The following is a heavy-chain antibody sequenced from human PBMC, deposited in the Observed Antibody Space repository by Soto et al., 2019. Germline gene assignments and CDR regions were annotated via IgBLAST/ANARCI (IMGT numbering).Heavy chain of an antibody. Sequence: PGESLKISCKGSGYSFTSYWISWVRQMPGKGLEWMGRIDPSDSYTNYSPSFQGHVTISADKSISTAYLQWSSLKASDTAMYYCARQGGGYCSGGSCYIYYYGMDVWGQGTMVTVSS. V-gene: IGHV5-10-1*01. CDR3: ARQGGGYCSGGSCYIYYYGMDV. CDR1: GYSFTSYW. D-gene: IGHD2-15*01. J-gene: IGHJ6*02. CDR2: IDPSDSYT.